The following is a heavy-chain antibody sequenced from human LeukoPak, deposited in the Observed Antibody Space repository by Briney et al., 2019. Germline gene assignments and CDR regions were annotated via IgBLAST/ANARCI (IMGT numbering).Heavy chain of an antibody. CDR1: GYTFTSFY. CDR3: ARDLGYYQTSHSHWFDL. D-gene: IGHD2-15*01. V-gene: IGHV1-46*01. CDR2: INPRGGST. Sequence: ASVKVSCKASGYTFTSFYMHWVRQAPGQGLEWMGMINPRGGSTDYAQRFQDSVTITSDTSTSTVYLELSGLRSDDTAVYYCARDLGYYQTSHSHWFDLWGQGTLVTVSS. J-gene: IGHJ5*02.